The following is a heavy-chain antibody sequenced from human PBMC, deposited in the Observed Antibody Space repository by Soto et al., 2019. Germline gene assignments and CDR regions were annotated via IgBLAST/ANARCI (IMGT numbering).Heavy chain of an antibody. V-gene: IGHV3-23*01. CDR2: ISGSGGST. D-gene: IGHD2-2*01. J-gene: IGHJ6*03. CDR3: AKGPHIGVGYYYYMDV. CDR1: GFTFSIYA. Sequence: GGSLRLSCAASGFTFSIYAMSWVRQAPGKGLEWVSAISGSGGSTYYADSVKGRFTISRDNSKNTLYLQMNSLRAEDTAVYYCAKGPHIGVGYYYYMDVWGKGTTVTVSS.